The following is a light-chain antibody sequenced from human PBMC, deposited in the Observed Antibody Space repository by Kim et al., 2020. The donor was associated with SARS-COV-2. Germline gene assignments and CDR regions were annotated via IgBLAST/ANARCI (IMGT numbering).Light chain of an antibody. Sequence: IQMTQSPSSLSASVGDRVTITCRASQDIRNDLGWYQQNPGKAPKRLIYAASSLQSGVPSRFSGSGSGTEFTLTISSVQPEDFATYFCLQHSNCPSAFGQGARLEIK. CDR1: QDIRND. CDR2: AAS. CDR3: LQHSNCPSA. V-gene: IGKV1-17*01. J-gene: IGKJ5*01.